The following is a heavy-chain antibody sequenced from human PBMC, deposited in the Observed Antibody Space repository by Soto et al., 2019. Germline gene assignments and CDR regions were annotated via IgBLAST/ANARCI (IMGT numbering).Heavy chain of an antibody. D-gene: IGHD3-16*02. CDR1: GGTFSSYT. Sequence: SVKVSCKASGGTFSSYTISWVRQAPGQGLEWMGRITPILGIANYAQKFQGRVTITADKSTSTAYMELSSLRSEDTAVYYCARSPGAVGGDYIWGSYPRGAYYYYMDVWGKGTTVTVSS. CDR3: ARSPGAVGGDYIWGSYPRGAYYYYMDV. J-gene: IGHJ6*03. CDR2: ITPILGIA. V-gene: IGHV1-69*02.